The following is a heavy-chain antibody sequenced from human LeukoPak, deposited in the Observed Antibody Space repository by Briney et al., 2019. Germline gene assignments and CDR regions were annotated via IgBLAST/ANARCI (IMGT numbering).Heavy chain of an antibody. V-gene: IGHV4-61*05. CDR3: ARLGYTSSWPYYYGMDV. D-gene: IGHD6-13*01. CDR2: IYYSGST. J-gene: IGHJ6*02. Sequence: SETLSLTCTVSGGSISSSSYYWGWIRQPPGKGLEWIGDIYYSGSTNYNPSLKSRATISMDTPKNQFSLKLSSVTAADTAVYYCARLGYTSSWPYYYGMDVWGQGTTVTVSS. CDR1: GGSISSSSYY.